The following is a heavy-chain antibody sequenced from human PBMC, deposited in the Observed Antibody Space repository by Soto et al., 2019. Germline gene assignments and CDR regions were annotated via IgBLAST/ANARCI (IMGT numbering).Heavy chain of an antibody. V-gene: IGHV4-4*02. J-gene: IGHJ4*02. CDR2: IYHAGST. CDR3: ARGPPIVGNTTPLDS. CDR1: GGSISNSNW. Sequence: QVQLQESGPRLVKPSGTLSLTCTVSGGSISNSNWWSWVRLPPAKGLEWIGDIYHAGSTKYNPSLERRVTISVDTSNNQSALTVTSVTAADTAVYFCARGPPIVGNTTPLDSWGQGTLVTVSS. D-gene: IGHD1-26*01.